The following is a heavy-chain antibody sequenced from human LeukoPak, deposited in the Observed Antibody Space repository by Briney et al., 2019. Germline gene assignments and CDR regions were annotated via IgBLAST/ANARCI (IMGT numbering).Heavy chain of an antibody. CDR3: ARPLSRRSGIDY. CDR2: IYYSGST. V-gene: IGHV4-39*01. J-gene: IGHJ4*02. Sequence: SETLSLTCTVSGVSMSSSSYYWGWIRQPPGKGLEWIGTIYYSGSTYYNPSLKSRVTISVDTSKNQFSLKLSSVTAADTALYYCARPLSRRSGIDYWGQGTLVTVSS. CDR1: GVSMSSSSYY. D-gene: IGHD3-10*01.